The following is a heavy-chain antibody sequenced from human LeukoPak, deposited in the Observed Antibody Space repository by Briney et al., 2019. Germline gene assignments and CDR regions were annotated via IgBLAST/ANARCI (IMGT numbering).Heavy chain of an antibody. J-gene: IGHJ4*02. CDR1: GFTFSSYA. CDR2: ISGSGGNT. Sequence: GGSLRLSCAASGFTFSSYAMSWVRQAPGKGLEWVSAISGSGGNTYYADSVKGRFTISRDNSKNTLYLQMNSLRAEDTAVYYCATDRGERWLQFWDSWGQGTLVTVSS. V-gene: IGHV3-23*01. CDR3: ATDRGERWLQFWDS. D-gene: IGHD5-24*01.